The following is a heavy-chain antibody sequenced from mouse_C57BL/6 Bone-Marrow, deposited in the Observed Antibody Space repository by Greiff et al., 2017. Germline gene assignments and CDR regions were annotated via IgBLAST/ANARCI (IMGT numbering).Heavy chain of an antibody. CDR2: ISDGGSYT. Sequence: EVMLVESGGGLVKPGGSLKLSCAASGFTFSSYAMSWVRQTPEKRLEWVATISDGGSYTYYPDNVKGRFTISRDNAKNNLYLQISHLKSEEAAMYYCARDVYYSNEFAYWGQGTLVTVSA. CDR1: GFTFSSYA. V-gene: IGHV5-4*01. D-gene: IGHD2-5*01. CDR3: ARDVYYSNEFAY. J-gene: IGHJ3*01.